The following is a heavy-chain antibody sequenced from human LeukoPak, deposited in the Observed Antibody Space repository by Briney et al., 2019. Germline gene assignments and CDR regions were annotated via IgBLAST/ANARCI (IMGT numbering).Heavy chain of an antibody. CDR1: GFTFSSYG. Sequence: GGSLRLSCAASGFTFSSYGIHWVRQAPGKGPEWVAVISYDGSNKYYADSVKGRFTSSRDNSKNTLYLQMNGLRAEDTAVYYCAKYSSGWFNAFDIWGQGTMVTVSS. J-gene: IGHJ3*02. D-gene: IGHD6-19*01. CDR3: AKYSSGWFNAFDI. V-gene: IGHV3-30*18. CDR2: ISYDGSNK.